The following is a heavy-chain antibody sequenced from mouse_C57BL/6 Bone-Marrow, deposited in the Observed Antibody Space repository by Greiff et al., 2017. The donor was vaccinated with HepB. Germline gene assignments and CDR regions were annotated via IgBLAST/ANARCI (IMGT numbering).Heavy chain of an antibody. D-gene: IGHD2-3*01. CDR3: AGYDAYFDY. Sequence: VMLVESGAELARPGASVKLSCKASGYTFTSYGISWVKQRTGQGLEWIGEIYPRSGNTYYNEKFKGKATLTADKSSSTAYMELRSLTSEDSAVYFCAGYDAYFDYWGQGTTLTVSS. CDR1: GYTFTSYG. J-gene: IGHJ2*01. CDR2: IYPRSGNT. V-gene: IGHV1-81*01.